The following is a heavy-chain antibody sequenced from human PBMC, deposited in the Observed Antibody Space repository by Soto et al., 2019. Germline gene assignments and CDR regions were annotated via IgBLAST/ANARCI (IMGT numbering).Heavy chain of an antibody. V-gene: IGHV3-48*01. CDR3: AYLGYCSGGSCWVPGY. D-gene: IGHD2-15*01. CDR1: GFTFSNYS. J-gene: IGHJ4*02. CDR2: ISSGSSSI. Sequence: EVQLVESGGGLVQPGGSLRLSCAASGFTFSNYSMNWVRQAPGKGLEWVSYISSGSSSIHYADSVKGRFTISRDNAKNSLYLQMNSLRAEDTAVYYCAYLGYCSGGSCWVPGYWGQGTLVTVSS.